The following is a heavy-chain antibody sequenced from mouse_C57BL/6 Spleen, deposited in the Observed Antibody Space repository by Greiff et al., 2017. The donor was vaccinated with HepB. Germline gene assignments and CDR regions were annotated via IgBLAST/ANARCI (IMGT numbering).Heavy chain of an antibody. CDR2: IDPANGNT. J-gene: IGHJ4*01. CDR1: GFNIKNTY. V-gene: IGHV14-3*01. D-gene: IGHD3-1*01. Sequence: EVKLQESVAELVRPGASVKLSCTASGFNIKNTYMHWVKQRPEQGLEWIGRIDPANGNTKYAPKFQGKATITADTSSNTAYLQLSSLTSEDTAIYYCASSTLGNYYAMDYWGQGTSVTVSS. CDR3: ASSTLGNYYAMDY.